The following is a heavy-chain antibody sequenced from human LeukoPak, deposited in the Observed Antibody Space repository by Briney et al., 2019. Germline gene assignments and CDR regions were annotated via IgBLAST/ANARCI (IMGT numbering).Heavy chain of an antibody. V-gene: IGHV4-30-2*01. CDR2: IYHSGST. D-gene: IGHD2-21*02. Sequence: SETLSLTCAVSGGSISSGGYSWSWIRQPPGKGLEWIGYIYHSGSTYYNPSLKSRVTISVDRSKNQFSLKLSSVTAADTAAYYCARDTLNCGGDCPPDYWGQGTLVTVSS. J-gene: IGHJ4*02. CDR1: GGSISSGGYS. CDR3: ARDTLNCGGDCPPDY.